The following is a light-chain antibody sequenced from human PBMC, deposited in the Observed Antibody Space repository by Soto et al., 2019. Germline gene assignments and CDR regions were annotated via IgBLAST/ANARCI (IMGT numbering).Light chain of an antibody. Sequence: QSALTQPASVSGSPGQSITISCTGTGSDVGSYKYVSWYQQHPGKAPKLIIFEVSNRPSGVSDRFSGSKSGNRASLTISGLQAEDEADYYCSSYTSISSIGVFGTGTKLTVL. V-gene: IGLV2-14*01. CDR3: SSYTSISSIGV. J-gene: IGLJ1*01. CDR2: EVS. CDR1: GSDVGSYKY.